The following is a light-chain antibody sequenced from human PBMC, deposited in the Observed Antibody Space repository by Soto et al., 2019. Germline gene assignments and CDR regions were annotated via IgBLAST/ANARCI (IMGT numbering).Light chain of an antibody. CDR2: DAS. J-gene: IGKJ1*01. Sequence: EIVLTQSRVTLSLSPGERATLSCGASQSVTNNYLAWYQQKPGLAPRLLIYDASNRATGIPDRFSGSGSGTDFTLTISRLEPEDFAVYYCQQYARSPWTFGQGTKVDIK. CDR1: QSVTNNY. V-gene: IGKV3D-20*01. CDR3: QQYARSPWT.